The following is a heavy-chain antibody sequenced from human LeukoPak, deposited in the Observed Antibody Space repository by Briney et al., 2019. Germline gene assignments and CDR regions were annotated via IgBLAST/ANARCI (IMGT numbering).Heavy chain of an antibody. D-gene: IGHD3-22*01. CDR3: AKRYYDSSGYFDAFDI. Sequence: GGSLRLSCAASGFSFSTYAMSGVRQAPGKGLEWVSGISGNGGSTYYEDSVKGRFTISRDNSKNTVFLQVNSLRAEDTAVYYCAKRYYDSSGYFDAFDIWGQGTMVTVSS. CDR2: ISGNGGST. CDR1: GFSFSTYA. J-gene: IGHJ3*02. V-gene: IGHV3-23*01.